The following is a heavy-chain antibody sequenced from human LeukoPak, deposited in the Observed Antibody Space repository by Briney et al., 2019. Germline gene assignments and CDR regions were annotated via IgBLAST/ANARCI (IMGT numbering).Heavy chain of an antibody. CDR1: GFTFSSYG. J-gene: IGHJ4*02. CDR2: IRYDGSNK. D-gene: IGHD5-18*01. Sequence: PGGSLRLSCAASGFTFSSYGMHWVRQAPGKGLEWVAVIRYDGSNKYYGDSVKGRFTISRDNSKNTLYLQMNSLRAEDTAVYYCARALSAMVPDYWGQGTLLTVSS. CDR3: ARALSAMVPDY. V-gene: IGHV3-33*08.